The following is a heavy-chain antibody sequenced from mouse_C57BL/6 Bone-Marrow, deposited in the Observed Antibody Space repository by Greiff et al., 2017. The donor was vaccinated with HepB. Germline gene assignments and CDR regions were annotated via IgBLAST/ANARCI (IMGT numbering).Heavy chain of an antibody. D-gene: IGHD3-3*01. J-gene: IGHJ2*01. CDR1: GYTFTSYW. CDR2: IDPSDSYT. CDR3: ARSSTARNYFDY. Sequence: QVQLQQSGAELVKPGASVKLSCKASGYTFTSYWMQWVKQRPGQGLEWIGEIDPSDSYTNYNQKFKGKATLTVDTSSSTAYMQLSSLTSEDSAVYYCARSSTARNYFDYWGQGTTLTVSS. V-gene: IGHV1-50*01.